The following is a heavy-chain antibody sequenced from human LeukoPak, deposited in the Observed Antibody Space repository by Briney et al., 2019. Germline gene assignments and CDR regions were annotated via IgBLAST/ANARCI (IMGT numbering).Heavy chain of an antibody. CDR3: ARGVSPGIAAAGPLDY. V-gene: IGHV3-66*01. CDR1: GFTVSSNY. D-gene: IGHD6-13*01. Sequence: GGSLRLSCAASGFTVSSNYMSWVRQAPGKGLEWVSVIYSGGSTYYADSVKGRFTISRDNSKNTLYLQMNSLRAEDTAVYYCARGVSPGIAAAGPLDYWGQGTLVTVSS. J-gene: IGHJ4*02. CDR2: IYSGGST.